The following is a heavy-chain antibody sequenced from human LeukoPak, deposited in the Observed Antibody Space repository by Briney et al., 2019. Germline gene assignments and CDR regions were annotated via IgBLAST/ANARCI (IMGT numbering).Heavy chain of an antibody. CDR3: ARGLHIVVVTAIFDY. CDR1: GFTFSSYW. CDR2: IKQDGSEK. Sequence: TGGSLRLSCAASGFTFSSYWMSWVRQAPGKGLEWVANIKQDGSEKYYVDSVKGRFTISRDNAKNSQYLQMNSLRAEDTAVYYCARGLHIVVVTAIFDYWGQGTLVTVSS. D-gene: IGHD2-21*02. V-gene: IGHV3-7*01. J-gene: IGHJ4*02.